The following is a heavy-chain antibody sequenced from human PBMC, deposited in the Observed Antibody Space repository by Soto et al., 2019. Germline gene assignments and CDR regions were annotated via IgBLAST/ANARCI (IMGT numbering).Heavy chain of an antibody. CDR3: ARDQVEMATNWYFDL. V-gene: IGHV1-69*01. CDR1: GGTFSSYA. D-gene: IGHD5-12*01. CDR2: IIPIFGTA. Sequence: QVQLVQSGAEVKKPGSSVKVSCKASGGTFSSYAISWVRQAPGQGLEWMGGIIPIFGTANYAQKFQGRDTISADESTSTAYMELSSLRSEDMAVYYCARDQVEMATNWYFDLWGRGTLVTVSS. J-gene: IGHJ2*01.